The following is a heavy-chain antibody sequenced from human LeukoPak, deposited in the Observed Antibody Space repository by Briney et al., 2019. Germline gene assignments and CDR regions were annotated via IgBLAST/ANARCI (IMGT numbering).Heavy chain of an antibody. J-gene: IGHJ4*01. CDR3: ARSRVWNDYRGNFDY. D-gene: IGHD3-3*01. V-gene: IGHV4-61*01. Sequence: PSETLSLTCTVSGSSVSSGSYYWSWIRQPPGKGLEWIGYIYYSGSTNYNPSLKSRVTISVDTSKNQFSLKLSSVTAADTAVYFCARSRVWNDYRGNFDYWGHGTLVTVSS. CDR2: IYYSGST. CDR1: GSSVSSGSYY.